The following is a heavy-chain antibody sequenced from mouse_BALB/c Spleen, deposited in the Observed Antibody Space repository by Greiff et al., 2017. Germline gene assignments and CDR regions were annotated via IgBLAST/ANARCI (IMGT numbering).Heavy chain of an antibody. D-gene: IGHD4-1*01. Sequence: EVQRVESGGGLVQPGGSLKLSCAASGFDFSRYWMSWVRQAPGKGLEWIGEINPDSSTINYTPSLKDKFIISRDNAKNTLYLQMSKVRSEDTALYYCARLGRAMDYWGQGTSVTVSS. V-gene: IGHV4-1*02. CDR2: INPDSSTI. CDR3: ARLGRAMDY. J-gene: IGHJ4*01. CDR1: GFDFSRYW.